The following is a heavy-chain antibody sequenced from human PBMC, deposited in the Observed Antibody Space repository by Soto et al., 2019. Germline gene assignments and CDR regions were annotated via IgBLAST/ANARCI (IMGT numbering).Heavy chain of an antibody. D-gene: IGHD6-13*01. CDR2: ISGSGDST. V-gene: IGHV3-23*01. CDR3: ASLSSSWYFDY. Sequence: EVQQLESGGGLVQPGGSLRLSCAASGFTFSSYAMNWVRQAPGKGLEWVSVISGSGDSTYYADSVKGRFTISRDNSKNMLYLQVISLRPEDTAVHSCASLSSSWYFDYWGQGTLVTVSS. CDR1: GFTFSSYA. J-gene: IGHJ4*02.